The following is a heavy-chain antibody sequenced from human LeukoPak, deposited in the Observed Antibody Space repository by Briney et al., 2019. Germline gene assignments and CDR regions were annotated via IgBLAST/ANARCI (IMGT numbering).Heavy chain of an antibody. CDR2: VDKSGST. J-gene: IGHJ5*02. V-gene: IGHV4-59*01. Sequence: SETLSLTCSVSGDSIRNYYWSWIRQSPGKGLEWIGYVDKSGSTNYNPSFKSRVNVSSDTSRNEFSLNLNSVTAADTAIYYCARGGSSCYGCHNWFDPWGQGTRVTVSS. CDR3: ARGGSSCYGCHNWFDP. D-gene: IGHD2-2*01. CDR1: GDSIRNYY.